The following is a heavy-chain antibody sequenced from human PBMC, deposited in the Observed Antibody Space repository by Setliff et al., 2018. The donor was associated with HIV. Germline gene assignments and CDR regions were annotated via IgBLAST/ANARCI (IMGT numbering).Heavy chain of an antibody. V-gene: IGHV4-38-2*01. CDR2: IYHSGST. CDR3: ARLPGTTSPHVGWFDP. D-gene: IGHD1-7*01. Sequence: PSETLSLTCAVSGYSISSGYYLGRIRQPPGKGLEWIGSIYHSGSTYYNPSLKSRVTISVDTSKNQFSMKLSSVTAADPAVYYCARLPGTTSPHVGWFDPWGQGTLVTVSS. CDR1: GYSISSGYY. J-gene: IGHJ5*02.